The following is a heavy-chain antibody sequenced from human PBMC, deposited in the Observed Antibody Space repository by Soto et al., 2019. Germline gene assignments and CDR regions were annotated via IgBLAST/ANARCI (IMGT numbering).Heavy chain of an antibody. Sequence: QVQVVQSGAEVKKPGASVKVSCKASGYSFSTYSMHWVRQAPGQGLERMGWINGANGNTRYSQKFKDRVSISRDTPASTGYMELSSLRSEDTAVYYCARGKGMEENYYYHGMDVWGPGTTVIVSS. J-gene: IGHJ6*02. CDR3: ARGKGMEENYYYHGMDV. V-gene: IGHV1-3*01. D-gene: IGHD1-1*01. CDR2: INGANGNT. CDR1: GYSFSTYS.